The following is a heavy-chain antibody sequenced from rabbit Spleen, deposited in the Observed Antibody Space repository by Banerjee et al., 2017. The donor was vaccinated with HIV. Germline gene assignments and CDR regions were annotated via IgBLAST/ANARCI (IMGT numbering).Heavy chain of an antibody. D-gene: IGHD2-1*01. CDR1: GIDFSSYYY. Sequence: QQQLEESGGGLVKPGGTLTLTCKASGIDFSSYYYMCWVRQAPGKGLECIACIYAGSSGSTYYASWAKGRFTISKTSSTTVTLQMTSLTAADTATYFCARGSAMMTMVITGYYFTLWGQGTLVTVS. CDR3: ARGSAMMTMVITGYYFTL. J-gene: IGHJ4*01. V-gene: IGHV1S45*01. CDR2: IYAGSSGST.